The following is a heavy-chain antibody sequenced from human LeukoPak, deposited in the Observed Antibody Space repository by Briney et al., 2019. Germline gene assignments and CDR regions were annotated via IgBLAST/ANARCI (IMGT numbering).Heavy chain of an antibody. Sequence: GGSLRLSCAASGFTFSSYAMSWVRQAPGKGLGWVSAISGSGGSTYYADSVKGRFTISRDNSKDTLYLQMNSLRAEDTAVYYCAKDSPGGGVPAAWYYFDYWGQGALVTVSS. V-gene: IGHV3-23*01. CDR2: ISGSGGST. J-gene: IGHJ4*02. D-gene: IGHD2-2*01. CDR3: AKDSPGGGVPAAWYYFDY. CDR1: GFTFSSYA.